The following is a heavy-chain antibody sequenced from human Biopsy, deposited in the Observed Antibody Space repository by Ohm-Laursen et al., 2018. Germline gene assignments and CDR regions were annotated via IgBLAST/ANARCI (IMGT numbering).Heavy chain of an antibody. CDR3: ARFPDFWSGCYVDS. D-gene: IGHD3-3*01. CDR1: GFTFSDYY. Sequence: SLRLSCAASGFTFSDYYMSWIRQAPGKGLEWISYLSSRGSNIYYADSVKGRFTVSRDNANNSLFLQMNSLRAEDTAVYYCARFPDFWSGCYVDSWGQGTLVTVSS. CDR2: LSSRGSNI. J-gene: IGHJ4*02. V-gene: IGHV3-11*01.